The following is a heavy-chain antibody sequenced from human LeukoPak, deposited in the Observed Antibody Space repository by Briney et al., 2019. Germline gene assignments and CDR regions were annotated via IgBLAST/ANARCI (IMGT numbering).Heavy chain of an antibody. D-gene: IGHD1-26*01. V-gene: IGHV4-34*01. CDR3: ARPLGAADAFDI. J-gene: IGHJ3*02. CDR1: GGSFSGYY. Sequence: SETLSLTCAVYGGSFSGYYWSWIRQPPGKGLEWIGEINHSGSTNYNPSLKSRVTISVDTSKNQFSLKLSSVTAADTAVYYCARPLGAADAFDIWGQGTMVTVSS. CDR2: INHSGST.